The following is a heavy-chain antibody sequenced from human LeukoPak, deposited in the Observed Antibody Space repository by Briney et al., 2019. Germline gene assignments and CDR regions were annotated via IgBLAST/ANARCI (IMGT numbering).Heavy chain of an antibody. D-gene: IGHD2-15*01. J-gene: IGHJ6*02. V-gene: IGHV3-53*01. Sequence: GGSLRLSCAASGFTVSSNYMSWVRQAPGKGLEWVSVIYSGGSTYYADSVKGRFTISRDNSKNTLYLQMNSLRAEDTAVYCCATPGGGGSCFLSLCYYGMDVWGQGTTVTVSS. CDR2: IYSGGST. CDR1: GFTVSSNY. CDR3: ATPGGGGSCFLSLCYYGMDV.